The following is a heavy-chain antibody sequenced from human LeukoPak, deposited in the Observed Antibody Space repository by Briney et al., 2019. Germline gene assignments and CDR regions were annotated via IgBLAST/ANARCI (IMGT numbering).Heavy chain of an antibody. V-gene: IGHV3-9*03. J-gene: IGHJ6*03. CDR3: AKDSGSTSSYMGV. Sequence: GGSLRLSCAASGFTFDDYAMHWVRQAPGKGLEWVSGISWNSGSIGYADSVKGRFTISRDNAKNSLYLQMNSLRAEDMALYYCAKDSGSTSSYMGVWGKGTTVTVSS. D-gene: IGHD2/OR15-2a*01. CDR1: GFTFDDYA. CDR2: ISWNSGSI.